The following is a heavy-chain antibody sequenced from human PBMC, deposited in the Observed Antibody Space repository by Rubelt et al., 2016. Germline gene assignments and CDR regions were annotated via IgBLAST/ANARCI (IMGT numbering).Heavy chain of an antibody. CDR3: AKDDYYDSSGYSPY. J-gene: IGHJ4*02. V-gene: IGHV3-23*01. CDR2: VNGSGENT. Sequence: EVYLLESGGGVVQPGGSLRLSCAASGFTFSSFAMTWVRQAPGKGLEWVSDVNGSGENTYYADSVKGRFTISRDNSKNMLYLQMNSLRAEDTAVYYCAKDDYYDSSGYSPYWGQGTLVTVSS. D-gene: IGHD3-22*01. CDR1: GFTFSSFA.